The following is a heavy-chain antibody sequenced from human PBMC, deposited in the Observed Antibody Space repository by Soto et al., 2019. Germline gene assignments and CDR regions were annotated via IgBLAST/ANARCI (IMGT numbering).Heavy chain of an antibody. Sequence: SETLSLTCTVSGGSISSGGYYWSWIRQHPGKGLEWIGYIYYSGSTYYNPSLKSRVTISVDTSKNQFSLKLSSVTAADTAVYYCARDSRRSYYYYGMDVWDQGTTVTVSS. CDR2: IYYSGST. D-gene: IGHD4-17*01. J-gene: IGHJ6*02. CDR1: GGSISSGGYY. V-gene: IGHV4-31*03. CDR3: ARDSRRSYYYYGMDV.